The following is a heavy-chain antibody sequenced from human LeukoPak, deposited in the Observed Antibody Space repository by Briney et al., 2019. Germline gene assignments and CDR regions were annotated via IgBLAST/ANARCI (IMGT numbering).Heavy chain of an antibody. CDR2: FDPEDGET. CDR3: ATDLNYYGSGSYYDY. D-gene: IGHD3-10*01. CDR1: GYTLTELS. Sequence: ASVKVSCKVSGYTLTELSMHWVRQAPGKGLEWMGGFDPEDGETIYAQKFQGRVTMTEDTSTDTAYMELSSLRSEDTAVYYRATDLNYYGSGSYYDYWGQGTLVTVSS. V-gene: IGHV1-24*01. J-gene: IGHJ4*02.